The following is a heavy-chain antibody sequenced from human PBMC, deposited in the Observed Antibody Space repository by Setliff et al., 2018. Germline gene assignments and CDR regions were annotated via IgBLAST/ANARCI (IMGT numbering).Heavy chain of an antibody. CDR1: GYTFTSYA. Sequence: GASVKVSCKASGYTFTSYAMNWVRQAPGQGLEWMGWINTNTGNPTYAQGFTGRFVFSLDTSVSTAYLQISSLKAEDTAVYYCARETPYSGSYYVELGDYWGQGTLVTVSS. CDR2: INTNTGNP. V-gene: IGHV7-4-1*02. J-gene: IGHJ4*02. D-gene: IGHD1-26*01. CDR3: ARETPYSGSYYVELGDY.